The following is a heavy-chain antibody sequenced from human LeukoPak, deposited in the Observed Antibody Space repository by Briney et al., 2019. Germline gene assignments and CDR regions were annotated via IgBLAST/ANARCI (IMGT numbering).Heavy chain of an antibody. CDR2: ISIDGSNK. Sequence: GGSLRLSCAASGFTLSNYAMHWVRQTPGSGLEWVTLISIDGSNKYYADSVKGRFTISRDNAKNSLYLQMNSLRPEDTALYYCAKGRGSTDWYNSLDYWGQGTLVTVSS. CDR1: GFTLSNYA. J-gene: IGHJ4*02. V-gene: IGHV3-30-3*01. CDR3: AKGRGSTDWYNSLDY. D-gene: IGHD3-16*01.